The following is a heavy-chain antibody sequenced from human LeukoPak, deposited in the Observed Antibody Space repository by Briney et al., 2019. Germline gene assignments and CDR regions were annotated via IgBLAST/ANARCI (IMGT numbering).Heavy chain of an antibody. CDR2: ISSSSSYI. Sequence: GALGLSCAASGFTFSSYSMNWVRQAPGKGLEWVSSISSSSSYIYYADSVKGRFTISRDDAKNSLYLQMNSLRAEDTAVYYCARESTVTGGISYFDYWGQGTLVTVSS. CDR3: ARESTVTGGISYFDY. J-gene: IGHJ4*02. D-gene: IGHD4-17*01. V-gene: IGHV3-21*01. CDR1: GFTFSSYS.